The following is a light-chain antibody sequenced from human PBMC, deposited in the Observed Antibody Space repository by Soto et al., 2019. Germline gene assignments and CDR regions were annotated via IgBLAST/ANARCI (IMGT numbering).Light chain of an antibody. CDR2: DTS. V-gene: IGKV3-15*01. Sequence: VVTQYPPSLAVSTLGRVPLXRMVSQSVSSSLAWYQQRPGQAPRLLIYDTSTRAAGIAARFSGSGSGTEFTLTISSLQSEDSAVYYCQQYVHWPPGAFGQGTKVDIK. CDR1: QSVSSS. J-gene: IGKJ1*01. CDR3: QQYVHWPPGA.